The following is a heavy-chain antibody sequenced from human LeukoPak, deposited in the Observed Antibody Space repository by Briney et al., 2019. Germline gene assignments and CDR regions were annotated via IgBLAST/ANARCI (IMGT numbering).Heavy chain of an antibody. CDR2: IYYSGST. J-gene: IGHJ6*03. Sequence: SETLSLTCTVSGGSISSYYWSWIRQPPGKGLEWIGYIYYSGSTNYNPSLKSRVTISVDTSKNQFSLKLSSVTAADTAVYYCARVVLSSSWYGDYYYSYYMDVWGKGTTVTVSS. CDR1: GGSISSYY. D-gene: IGHD6-13*01. CDR3: ARVVLSSSWYGDYYYSYYMDV. V-gene: IGHV4-59*01.